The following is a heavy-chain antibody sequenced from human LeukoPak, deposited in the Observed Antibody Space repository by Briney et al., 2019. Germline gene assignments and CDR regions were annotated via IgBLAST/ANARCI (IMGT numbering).Heavy chain of an antibody. CDR3: ARGISYGGKYNWFDP. CDR2: INPNSGGT. D-gene: IGHD1-26*01. CDR1: GYTFTGYY. J-gene: IGHJ5*02. V-gene: IGHV1-2*02. Sequence: GASVKVSCKASGYTFTGYYMHWVRQAPGQGLEWMGWINPNSGGTNYAQKFQGRVTMTRDTSISTAYMELSRLRSDDTAVYYCARGISYGGKYNWFDPWGQGTLVTVSS.